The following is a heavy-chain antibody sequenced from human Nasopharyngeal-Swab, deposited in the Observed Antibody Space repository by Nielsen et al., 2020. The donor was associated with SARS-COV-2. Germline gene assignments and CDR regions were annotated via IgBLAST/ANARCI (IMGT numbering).Heavy chain of an antibody. CDR1: GYSFTSYW. CDR3: ARLGSYYANWFDP. V-gene: IGHV5-51*01. D-gene: IGHD1-26*01. J-gene: IGHJ5*02. CDR2: IYPGNSDT. Sequence: GGSLRLSCKGSGYSFTSYWIGWVRQMPGKGLEWMGIIYPGNSDTRYSPSFQGQVTISADKSISTAYLQWSSLKASDTAMYYCARLGSYYANWFDPWGQGTLVTVSS.